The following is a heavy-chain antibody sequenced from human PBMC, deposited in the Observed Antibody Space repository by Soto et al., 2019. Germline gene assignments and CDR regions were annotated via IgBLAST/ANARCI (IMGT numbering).Heavy chain of an antibody. V-gene: IGHV3-21*01. J-gene: IGHJ6*02. Sequence: PGGSLRLYFAASGFTFSSYIMNWVRQAPVKGLEWVSSISSSSSYIYYADSVKGRFTISRDNAKNSLYLQMNSLRAEDTAVYYCAREGHSGPLPSGLDVWGQGTTVAVSS. CDR3: AREGHSGPLPSGLDV. CDR2: ISSSSSYI. D-gene: IGHD6-13*01. CDR1: GFTFSSYI.